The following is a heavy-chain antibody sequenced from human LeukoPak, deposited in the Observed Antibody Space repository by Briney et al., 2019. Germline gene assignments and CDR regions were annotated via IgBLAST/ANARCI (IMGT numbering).Heavy chain of an antibody. V-gene: IGHV3-21*01. CDR2: ITASSTAI. Sequence: GGSLRLSCAASGFTFNNYGIHWVRQAPGKGLEWVSSITASSTAIYSADSVKGRFTISRDNAKNFLYLQMNSLRAEDTAVYYCARTYYDILTGYNPYFDYWGQGILVTVSS. J-gene: IGHJ4*02. D-gene: IGHD3-9*01. CDR3: ARTYYDILTGYNPYFDY. CDR1: GFTFNNYG.